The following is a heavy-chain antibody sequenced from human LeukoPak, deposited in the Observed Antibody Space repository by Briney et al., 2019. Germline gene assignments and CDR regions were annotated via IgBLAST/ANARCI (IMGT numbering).Heavy chain of an antibody. Sequence: ASVKVSCKASRYTFTSYYMHWVRQAPGQGLEWMGIINPSGGSTSYAQKFQGRVTMTRDTSTSTVYMELNSLRSEDTAVYYCARDGEAAAGSLDYWGQGTLVTVPS. D-gene: IGHD6-13*01. J-gene: IGHJ4*02. CDR2: INPSGGST. CDR3: ARDGEAAAGSLDY. CDR1: RYTFTSYY. V-gene: IGHV1-46*03.